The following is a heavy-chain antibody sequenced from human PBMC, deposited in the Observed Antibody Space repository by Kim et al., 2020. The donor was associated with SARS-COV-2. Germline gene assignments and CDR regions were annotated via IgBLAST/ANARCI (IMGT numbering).Heavy chain of an antibody. CDR3: SRARAKWELLRTAPFDY. Sequence: GGSLRRSCAASGFTFSSYSMNWVRQAPGKGLEWVSSISSSSRYIYYADSVKGRFTISRDNDKNSQYLQMNSLRAEDTAVYYCSRARAKWELLRTAPFDYWGQGTLVTVSS. D-gene: IGHD1-26*01. CDR2: ISSSSRYI. J-gene: IGHJ4*02. V-gene: IGHV3-21*01. CDR1: GFTFSSYS.